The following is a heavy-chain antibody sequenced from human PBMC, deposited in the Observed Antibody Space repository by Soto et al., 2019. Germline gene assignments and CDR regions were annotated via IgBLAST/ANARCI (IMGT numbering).Heavy chain of an antibody. CDR3: ARYGDSDAFDI. V-gene: IGHV4-30-4*01. CDR1: GGSISSGDFY. CDR2: IYYSGST. J-gene: IGHJ3*02. Sequence: QVQLQESGPGLVKPSQTLSLTCTVSGGSISSGDFYWRWIRQPPGKGLEWIWYIYYSGSTYYNPSLKSRVTISEDTSKNQFSLKLSSVTAADTAVYYCARYGDSDAFDIWGQGTMVTVSS. D-gene: IGHD4-17*01.